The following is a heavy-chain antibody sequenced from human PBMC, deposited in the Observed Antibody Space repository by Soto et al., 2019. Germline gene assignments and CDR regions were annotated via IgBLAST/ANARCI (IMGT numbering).Heavy chain of an antibody. Sequence: ASVKVSCKVSGYTFTSYYMHWVRQAPGQGLEWMGIINPSGGSTSYAQKFQGRVTMTRDTSTSTVYMELSSLRSEDTAVYYCATFSQNNVLMVYGDALYYYYGMDVWGQGTTVTVSS. J-gene: IGHJ6*02. CDR2: INPSGGST. CDR3: ATFSQNNVLMVYGDALYYYYGMDV. V-gene: IGHV1-46*01. D-gene: IGHD2-8*01. CDR1: GYTFTSYY.